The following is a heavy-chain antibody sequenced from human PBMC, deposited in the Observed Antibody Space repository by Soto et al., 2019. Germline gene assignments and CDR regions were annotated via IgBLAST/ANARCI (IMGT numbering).Heavy chain of an antibody. D-gene: IGHD2-8*01. CDR1: GFTFTSFA. V-gene: IGHV3-30*09. J-gene: IGHJ4*02. Sequence: QVQLVESGGGVVQPGASLRLSCSASGFTFTSFAIHWVRQAPGKGLEWVAVISENGVNKYSAESVRGRFVISRDNSKNTVELEMNSLRPEDTAIYFCARRLTKTVSALGYWGQGTLVTVSS. CDR3: ARRLTKTVSALGY. CDR2: ISENGVNK.